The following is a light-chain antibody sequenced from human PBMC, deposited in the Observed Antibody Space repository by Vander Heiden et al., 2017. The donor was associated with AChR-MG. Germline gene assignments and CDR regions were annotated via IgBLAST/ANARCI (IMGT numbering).Light chain of an antibody. CDR1: QHINIH. Sequence: DIQMTQSPTSLSASVGDRVTITCRASQHINIHLNWYQQKPGRGPTLLIYSASSLQSGVPSRFRGSGAGTDFTLTISSLQPGDFATYYCQQSDSLPLTFGGGTKVDIK. CDR3: QQSDSLPLT. J-gene: IGKJ4*01. CDR2: SAS. V-gene: IGKV1-39*01.